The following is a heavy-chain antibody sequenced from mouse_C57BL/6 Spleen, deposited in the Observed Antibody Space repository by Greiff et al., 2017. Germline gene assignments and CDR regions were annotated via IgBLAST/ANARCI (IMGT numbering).Heavy chain of an antibody. Sequence: EVMLVESGGGLVKPGGSLKLSCAASGFTFSSYAMSWVRQTPEKMLAWVATISDGGSYTYYPDNVKGRFTISRDNAKNNLYLQMSHLKSEGTAMYYCARGRKFDYWGQGTTLTVSS. CDR3: ARGRKFDY. V-gene: IGHV5-4*03. CDR2: ISDGGSYT. CDR1: GFTFSSYA. J-gene: IGHJ2*01.